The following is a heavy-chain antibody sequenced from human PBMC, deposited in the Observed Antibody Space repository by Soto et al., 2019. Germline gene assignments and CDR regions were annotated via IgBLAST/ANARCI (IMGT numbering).Heavy chain of an antibody. D-gene: IGHD3-10*01. V-gene: IGHV3-9*01. CDR1: GFTFDDYA. CDR3: AIDLYGSGIPYYYYGMDV. CDR2: ISWNSGSI. Sequence: GGSLRLSCAASGFTFDDYAMHWVRQAPGKGLEWVSGISWNSGSIGYADSVKGRFTISRDNAKNSLYLQMNSLRAEDPALYYCAIDLYGSGIPYYYYGMDVWGQGTTVTVSS. J-gene: IGHJ6*02.